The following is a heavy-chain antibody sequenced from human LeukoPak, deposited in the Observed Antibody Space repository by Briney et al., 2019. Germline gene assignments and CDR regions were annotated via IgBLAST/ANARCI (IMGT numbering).Heavy chain of an antibody. CDR1: GYTFTCYY. CDR3: ARVRVQLERRDWFDP. D-gene: IGHD1-1*01. Sequence: ASLKVSCKASGYTFTCYYMHWVLQAPGHGLEWMGWINPNSGGTNYAQKFQGRVTMTRDTSISTAYMELSRLRSDDTAVYYCARVRVQLERRDWFDPWGQGTLVTVSS. CDR2: INPNSGGT. V-gene: IGHV1-2*02. J-gene: IGHJ5*02.